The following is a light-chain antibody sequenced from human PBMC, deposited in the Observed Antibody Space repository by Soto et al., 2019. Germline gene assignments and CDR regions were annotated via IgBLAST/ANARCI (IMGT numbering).Light chain of an antibody. CDR2: DAS. CDR3: QQYYDLPIT. V-gene: IGKV1-33*01. CDR1: QNIDKY. Sequence: DIQMTQSPSSLSASVGDRVTITCEASQNIDKYLNWYQQKPGKAPKVLIDDASNLETGVPSRFSASGSGTHFPFTIGRLKTEDIAMYYCQQYYDLPITFGQGTRLEIK. J-gene: IGKJ5*01.